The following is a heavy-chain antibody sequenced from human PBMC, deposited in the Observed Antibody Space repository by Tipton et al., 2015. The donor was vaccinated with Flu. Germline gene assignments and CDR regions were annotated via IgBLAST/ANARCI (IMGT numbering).Heavy chain of an antibody. CDR3: AKVIPELVAGLDY. D-gene: IGHD6-19*01. J-gene: IGHJ4*02. Sequence: GSLRLSCAASGFTFRTNGMHWVRQAPGKGLEWVAHIRSDETTEYADSVKGRFTISRDNSKDMLYLQMNSLRPEDTAIYYCAKVIPELVAGLDYWGQGTLVSVPS. CDR1: GFTFRTNG. CDR2: IRSDETTE. V-gene: IGHV3-30*02.